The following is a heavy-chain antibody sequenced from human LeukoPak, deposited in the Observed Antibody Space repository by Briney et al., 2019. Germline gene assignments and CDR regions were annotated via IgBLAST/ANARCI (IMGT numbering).Heavy chain of an antibody. V-gene: IGHV3-43D*03. J-gene: IGHJ3*02. CDR3: AKDLAAAGTMGVFDI. CDR2: ISRDGGST. Sequence: GGSLRLSCAASGFTFDDYAMHWVRQAPGKGLEWVSLISRDGGSTYYADSVKGRFTISRDNSKNSLYLQMNSLRADDTALYYCAKDLAAAGTMGVFDIWGQGTMVTVSS. D-gene: IGHD6-13*01. CDR1: GFTFDDYA.